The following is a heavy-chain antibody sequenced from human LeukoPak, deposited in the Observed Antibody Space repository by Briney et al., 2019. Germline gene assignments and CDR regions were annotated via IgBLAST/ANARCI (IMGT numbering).Heavy chain of an antibody. CDR3: ARTIAVAGKGMDV. CDR1: GYTFTGYY. D-gene: IGHD6-19*01. Sequence: ASVKVSCKASGYTFTGYYMHWVRQAPGQGLEWMGWINPNSGGTNYAQEFQGRVTMTRDTSISTAYMELSRLRSDDTAVYYCARTIAVAGKGMDVWGQGTTVTVSS. V-gene: IGHV1-2*02. J-gene: IGHJ6*02. CDR2: INPNSGGT.